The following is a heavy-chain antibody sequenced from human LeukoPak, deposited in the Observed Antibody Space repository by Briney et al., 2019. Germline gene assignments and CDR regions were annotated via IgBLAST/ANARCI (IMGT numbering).Heavy chain of an antibody. J-gene: IGHJ3*02. V-gene: IGHV4-4*07. CDR1: GGSISSYY. Sequence: SETLSLTRTVSGGSISSYYWSWIRQPAGKGLEWIGRIYTSGSTNYNPSLKSRVTMSVDTSKNQFSLKLSSVTAADTAVYYCARDHVLRYFDWLEAFDIWGQGTMVTVSS. CDR3: ARDHVLRYFDWLEAFDI. D-gene: IGHD3-9*01. CDR2: IYTSGST.